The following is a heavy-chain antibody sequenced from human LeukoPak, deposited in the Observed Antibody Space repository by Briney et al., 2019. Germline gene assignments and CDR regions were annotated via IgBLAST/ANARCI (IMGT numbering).Heavy chain of an antibody. CDR1: GDSFTGTTYY. Sequence: SETLSITCSVSGDSFTGTTYYWAWIRQPPGKGLEWIGSVYYSGSTSYSPSLKSRVTISVDTSKKQFSLRLSSVSAADTALYYCARNVSAGYFDYWGQGTLVTVSS. D-gene: IGHD2-8*01. V-gene: IGHV4-39*01. CDR3: ARNVSAGYFDY. CDR2: VYYSGST. J-gene: IGHJ4*02.